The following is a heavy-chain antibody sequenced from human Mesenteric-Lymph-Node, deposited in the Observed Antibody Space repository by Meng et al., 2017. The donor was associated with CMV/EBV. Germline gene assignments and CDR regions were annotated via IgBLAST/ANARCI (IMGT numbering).Heavy chain of an antibody. V-gene: IGHV4-61*01. D-gene: IGHD6-6*01. CDR1: GGSVSSGSYY. CDR3: AVDSRSDYYGMDV. J-gene: IGHJ6*02. Sequence: SETLSLTCTVSGGSVSSGSYYWSWIRQPPGKGLEWIGYIYYTGSTNYNPSLKSRVSISVDTSKNQFPLKLTSVTAADTAVYYCAVDSRSDYYGMDVWGQGTTVTVSS. CDR2: IYYTGST.